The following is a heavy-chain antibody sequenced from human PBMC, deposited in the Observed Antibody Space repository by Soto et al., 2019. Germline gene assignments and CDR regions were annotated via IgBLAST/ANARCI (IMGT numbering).Heavy chain of an antibody. Sequence: QVQLVESGGGVVHPGRSLRLSCAASGFTFSTYAMQWVRQAPGKGLEWVAVISSDGRTKVYADSVKGRFTVSRDNYKNTLYLQVSSLRDEDTAVYFCAKDGASAGTFDYWGQGTLVTVSS. CDR1: GFTFSTYA. J-gene: IGHJ4*02. D-gene: IGHD6-13*01. CDR2: ISSDGRTK. V-gene: IGHV3-30*04. CDR3: AKDGASAGTFDY.